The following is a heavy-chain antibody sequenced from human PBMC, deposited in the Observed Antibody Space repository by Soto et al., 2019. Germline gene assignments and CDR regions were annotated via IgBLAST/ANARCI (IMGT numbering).Heavy chain of an antibody. V-gene: IGHV3-7*01. CDR3: ARPPPRVVPLYFDL. Sequence: GGSLRLSCAASGFTFSSYWMSWVRQAPGKGLEWVANIKQDGSEKYYVDSVKGRFTISRDNAKNSLYLQMNSLRAEDTAVYYCARPPPRVVPLYFDLWGRGTLVPVSS. CDR1: GFTFSSYW. D-gene: IGHD2-15*01. J-gene: IGHJ2*01. CDR2: IKQDGSEK.